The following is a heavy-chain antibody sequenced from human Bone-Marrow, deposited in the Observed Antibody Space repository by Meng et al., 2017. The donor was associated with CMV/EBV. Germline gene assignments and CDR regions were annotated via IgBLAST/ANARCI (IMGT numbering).Heavy chain of an antibody. CDR2: TSDKGLSYST. V-gene: IGHV3-72*01. J-gene: IGHJ5*02. CDR3: ARSYHTPSARRWCDP. Sequence: GESLKISCAASGFTFNDYFMDWVRQAPGKGLEWVGRTSDKGLSYSTEYAASVKGRFTISRDDSMNSLYLQMNRLKTADTAVYYCARSYHTPSARRWCDPWGQGTLVTVSS. CDR1: GFTFNDYF. D-gene: IGHD3-3*01.